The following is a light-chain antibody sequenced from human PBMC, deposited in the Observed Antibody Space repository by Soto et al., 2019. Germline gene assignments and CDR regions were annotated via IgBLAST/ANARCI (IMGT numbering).Light chain of an antibody. V-gene: IGKV1-33*01. CDR2: DAS. J-gene: IGKJ2*01. CDR1: QDIAKN. CDR3: QHYDSMSLA. Sequence: DIQMTQSPSSLSASVGDRVTITCQASQDIAKNLYWYQHKPGKAPKLLIYDASDLEAGVPSRFSGSGSGTHFTFNIRSLQPEDIATYYCQHYDSMSLAFGQGTKLEI.